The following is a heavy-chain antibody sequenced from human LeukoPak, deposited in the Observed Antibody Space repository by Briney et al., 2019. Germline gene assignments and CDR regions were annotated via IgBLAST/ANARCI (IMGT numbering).Heavy chain of an antibody. CDR3: ARTAETIYYYDSSGYEPTYDY. D-gene: IGHD3-22*01. CDR2: IIPIFGTA. Sequence: SVKVSCKASGGTFSSYAISWVRQAPGQGLEWMGGIIPIFGTANYAQKFQGRVTITTDESTSTAYMELSSLRSEDTAVYYCARTAETIYYYDSSGYEPTYDYWGQGTLVTVSS. CDR1: GGTFSSYA. V-gene: IGHV1-69*05. J-gene: IGHJ4*02.